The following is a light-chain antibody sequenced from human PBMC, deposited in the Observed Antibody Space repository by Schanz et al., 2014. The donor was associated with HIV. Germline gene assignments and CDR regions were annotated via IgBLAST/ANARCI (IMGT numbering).Light chain of an antibody. CDR2: DVS. Sequence: QSALTQPASVSGSPGQSITISCTGTSSDVGGYNYVSWYQQHPGKAPKLMIYDVSNRPSGVSNRFSGSKSGNTASLTISGLQAEDEADYYCSSYTSSSTPGGGYVFGTGTKLTVL. V-gene: IGLV2-14*03. J-gene: IGLJ1*01. CDR3: SSYTSSSTPGGGYV. CDR1: SSDVGGYNY.